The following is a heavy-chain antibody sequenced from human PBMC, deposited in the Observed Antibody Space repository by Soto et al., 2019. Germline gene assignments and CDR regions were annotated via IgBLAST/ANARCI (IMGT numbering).Heavy chain of an antibody. Sequence: PGGSLRLSCAASGFTFSSYGMHWVRQAPGKGLEWVAVISYDGSNKYYADSVKGRFTISRDNAKNSLYLQMNSLRAEDTAVYYCARVGVVCSSTSCYSSFYYYYYMDVWGKGTTVTVSS. D-gene: IGHD2-2*01. CDR1: GFTFSSYG. V-gene: IGHV3-30*03. CDR2: ISYDGSNK. J-gene: IGHJ6*03. CDR3: ARVGVVCSSTSCYSSFYYYYYMDV.